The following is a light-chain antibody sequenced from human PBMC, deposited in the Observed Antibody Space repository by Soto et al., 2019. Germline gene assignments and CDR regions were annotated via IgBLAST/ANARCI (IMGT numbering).Light chain of an antibody. CDR1: SSNIGSKT. CDR2: STN. V-gene: IGLV1-44*01. J-gene: IGLJ1*01. CDR3: AGWDDSLGAPHG. Sequence: QSVLTQPPSASGTPGQRVTISCSGSSSNIGSKTVNWYQKLPGTAPRLLIYSTNQRPSGVPDRFSGSKSGTSASLAISGLKSADEAEYYCAGWDDSLGAPHGFGTVTTVTVL.